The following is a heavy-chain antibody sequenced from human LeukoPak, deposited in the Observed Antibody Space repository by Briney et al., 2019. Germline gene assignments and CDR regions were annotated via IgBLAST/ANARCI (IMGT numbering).Heavy chain of an antibody. D-gene: IGHD3-22*01. CDR1: GFTFSSYG. Sequence: GGSLRLSYVASGFTFSSYGMHWVRQAPGKGLEWVAFIRYDGSNKYYADSVKGRFTISRDNSKNTLYLQMNSLRAEDTAVYYCAKDMDYYYDSSGYYPRGDYWGQGTVVTVSS. CDR2: IRYDGSNK. V-gene: IGHV3-30*02. CDR3: AKDMDYYYDSSGYYPRGDY. J-gene: IGHJ4*02.